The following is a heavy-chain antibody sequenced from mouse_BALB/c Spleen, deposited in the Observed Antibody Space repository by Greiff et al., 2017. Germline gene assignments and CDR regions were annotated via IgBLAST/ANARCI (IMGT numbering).Heavy chain of an antibody. CDR1: GYTFTSYT. V-gene: IGHV1-4*02. CDR2: INPSSGYT. D-gene: IGHD2-12*01. CDR3: ARRGDDYRYDDY. J-gene: IGHJ2*01. Sequence: VQLVESAAELARPGASVKLSCKASGYTFTSYTMHWVKQRPGQGLEWIGYINPSSGYTEYNQKFKDKTTLTADKSSSTAYMQLSSLTSEDSAVYYCARRGDDYRYDDYWGQGTTLTVSS.